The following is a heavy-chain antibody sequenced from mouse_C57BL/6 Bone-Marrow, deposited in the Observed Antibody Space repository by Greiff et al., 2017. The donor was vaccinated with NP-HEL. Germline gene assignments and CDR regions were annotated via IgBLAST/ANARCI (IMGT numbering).Heavy chain of an antibody. Sequence: EVMLVESGGGLVKPGGSLKLSCAASGFTFSSYAMSWVRQTPEKRLEWVATISDGGSYTYYPDNVKGRFTISRDNAKNNLYLQMSHLKSEDTAMYYCARPYYDYAGYAMDYWGQGTSVTVSS. CDR2: ISDGGSYT. D-gene: IGHD2-4*01. V-gene: IGHV5-4*03. CDR1: GFTFSSYA. J-gene: IGHJ4*01. CDR3: ARPYYDYAGYAMDY.